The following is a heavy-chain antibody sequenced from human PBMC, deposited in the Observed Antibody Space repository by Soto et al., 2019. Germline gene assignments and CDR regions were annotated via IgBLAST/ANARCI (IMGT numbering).Heavy chain of an antibody. CDR1: GFTYTSHW. CDR3: ARDRDWALDY. Sequence: PGGSLRLSCAASGFTYTSHWMSWVRQAPGKGLEWVANINKDGSEKNYVDSVKGRFTISRDNAKNSLYLQINGLRAEDTAVYYCARDRDWALDYWGQGTLVTVSS. J-gene: IGHJ4*02. D-gene: IGHD3-9*01. V-gene: IGHV3-7*03. CDR2: INKDGSEK.